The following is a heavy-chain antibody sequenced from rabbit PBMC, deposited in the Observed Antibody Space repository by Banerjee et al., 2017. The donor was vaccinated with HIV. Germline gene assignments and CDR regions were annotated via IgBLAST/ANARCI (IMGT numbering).Heavy chain of an antibody. CDR1: GFSFSSSYY. CDR3: ARDIIRSGWGLHL. Sequence: QEQLVESGGGLVQPEGSLTLTCTASGFSFSSSYYMCWVRQAPGKGLEWIACIYGGSSSGTHYANWAKGRFTISKTSSSTVTLQMTSLTAADTATYFCARDIIRSGWGLHLWGQGTLVTVS. V-gene: IGHV1S45*01. CDR2: IYGGSSSGT. J-gene: IGHJ3*01. D-gene: IGHD4-1*01.